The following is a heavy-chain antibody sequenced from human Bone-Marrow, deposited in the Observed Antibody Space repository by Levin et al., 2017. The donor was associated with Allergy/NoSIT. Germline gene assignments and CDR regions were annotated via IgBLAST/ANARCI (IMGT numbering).Heavy chain of an antibody. CDR1: GFSFTTSGVG. V-gene: IGHV2-5*02. D-gene: IGHD1/OR15-1a*01. J-gene: IGHJ4*02. CDR2: IYWDDDK. CDR3: VHTFVGFGGTTGLYQ. Sequence: SGPTLVKPTQTLTLTCAFSGFSFTTSGVGMGWIRQPPGKALEWLALIYWDDDKRFRPSLKTRPAITKDTSKSQVVLTLTNVDPVDTGTYYCVHTFVGFGGTTGLYQWGQGTLVTVSA.